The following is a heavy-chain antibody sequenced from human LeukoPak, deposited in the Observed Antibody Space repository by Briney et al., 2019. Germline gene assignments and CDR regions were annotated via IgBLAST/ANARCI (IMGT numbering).Heavy chain of an antibody. CDR2: FYTSANT. D-gene: IGHD1-1*01. V-gene: IGHV4-4*09. CDR3: ARRRTGTTHNWFDP. J-gene: IGHJ5*02. CDR1: GASIRSYF. Sequence: PSETLSLTCSVSGASIRSYFWSWIRQSPGRGLEWIGNFYTSANTIYNPSLQSRVTISVDASKNEFYLRLTSVTAADTAVYYCARRRTGTTHNWFDPWGQGTLVSVSS.